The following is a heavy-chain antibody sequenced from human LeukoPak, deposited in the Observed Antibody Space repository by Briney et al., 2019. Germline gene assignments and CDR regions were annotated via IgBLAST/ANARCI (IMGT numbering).Heavy chain of an antibody. J-gene: IGHJ5*02. CDR1: GFTFSSYA. CDR3: AKGSFDWSPNNWFDP. V-gene: IGHV3-23*01. CDR2: IGGSGGST. D-gene: IGHD3-9*01. Sequence: GGSLRLSCAASGFTFSSYAMSWVRQAPGKGLEWVSAIGGSGGSTYYADSVKGRFTISRDNSKNTLYLQMNSLRAEDTAVYYCAKGSFDWSPNNWFDPWGQGTLVTVSS.